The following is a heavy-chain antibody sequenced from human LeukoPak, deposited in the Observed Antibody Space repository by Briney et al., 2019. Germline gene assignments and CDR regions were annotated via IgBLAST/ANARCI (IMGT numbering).Heavy chain of an antibody. D-gene: IGHD3-22*01. J-gene: IGHJ4*02. CDR3: ATAAYDSSGYTANHDY. V-gene: IGHV3-53*01. CDR2: MYSDGST. CDR1: GFTFSSYA. Sequence: GGSLRLSCAASGFTFSSYAMHWVRQAPGKGLEWVSVMYSDGSTYYADSVKGRFTVSRDNSKNTLYLQMNNLRAEDTAVYYCATAAYDSSGYTANHDYWGQGTLVTVSS.